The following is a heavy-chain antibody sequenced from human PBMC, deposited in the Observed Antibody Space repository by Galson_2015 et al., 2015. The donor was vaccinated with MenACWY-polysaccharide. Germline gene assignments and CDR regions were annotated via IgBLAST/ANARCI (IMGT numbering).Heavy chain of an antibody. Sequence: QSGAEVKKPGESLKISCKGSGYSFTSYWIGWVRQMPGKGLEWMGIIYPGDSDTRYSPSFQGQVTISADKSISTAYLQWSSLKASDTAIYYCARQDHYYDSNNYYQRAQYDYWGQGTLVTVSS. V-gene: IGHV5-51*01. CDR2: IYPGDSDT. J-gene: IGHJ4*02. CDR1: GYSFTSYW. CDR3: ARQDHYYDSNNYYQRAQYDY. D-gene: IGHD3-22*01.